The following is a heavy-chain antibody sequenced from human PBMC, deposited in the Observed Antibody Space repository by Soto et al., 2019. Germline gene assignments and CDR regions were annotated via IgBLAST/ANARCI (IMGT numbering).Heavy chain of an antibody. CDR3: ARSVDP. Sequence: SETLSLTCTVSGGCISSGGYYWSWIRQHPGKGPEWIGYIYYSGRTYYNPSLKSRVTMSVDTSKNQFSLKLSSMTAAGTAVYYCARSVDPWGQGTLVTVSS. CDR2: IYYSGRT. J-gene: IGHJ5*02. V-gene: IGHV4-31*03. CDR1: GGCISSGGYY.